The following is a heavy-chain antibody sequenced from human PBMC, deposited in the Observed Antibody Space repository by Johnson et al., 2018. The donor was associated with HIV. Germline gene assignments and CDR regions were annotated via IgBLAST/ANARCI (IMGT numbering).Heavy chain of an antibody. Sequence: QAQLVESGGGVVQPGRSLRLSCAATGFTFNSYAMHWVRQAPGKGLEWVAVISYDGSNKYYADSVKGRFTISRDNSKNTLYLQMNSLRAEDTAVYYCAGAYYYDSSGYYDAFDIWGQGTMVTVSS. D-gene: IGHD3-22*01. J-gene: IGHJ3*02. V-gene: IGHV3-30-3*01. CDR3: AGAYYYDSSGYYDAFDI. CDR2: ISYDGSNK. CDR1: GFTFNSYA.